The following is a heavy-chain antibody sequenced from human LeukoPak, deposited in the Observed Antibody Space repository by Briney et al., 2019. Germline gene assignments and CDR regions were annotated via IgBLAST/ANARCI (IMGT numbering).Heavy chain of an antibody. J-gene: IGHJ4*02. Sequence: ASVKVSCKASGYTFTSYGISWVRQAPGQGLEWMGWISAYNGNTNYAQKLQGRVTMTTDTSTSTAYMELRSLRSDDTAVYYCARTTTGIAVAGSVLYYFDYWGQGTLSPSPQ. CDR3: ARTTTGIAVAGSVLYYFDY. V-gene: IGHV1-18*01. CDR2: ISAYNGNT. CDR1: GYTFTSYG. D-gene: IGHD6-19*01.